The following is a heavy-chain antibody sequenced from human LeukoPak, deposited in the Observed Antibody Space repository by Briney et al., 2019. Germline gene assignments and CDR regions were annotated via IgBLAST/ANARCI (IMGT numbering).Heavy chain of an antibody. Sequence: PSETLSLTCTVSGYSISSGYYWGWIRQPPGKGLEWIGSIYHSGSTYYNPSLKSRVTISVDTSKNQFSLKLSSVTAADTAVYYCVRRGSVAEFDPWGQGTLVTVSS. J-gene: IGHJ5*02. V-gene: IGHV4-38-2*02. CDR2: IYHSGST. CDR3: VRRGSVAEFDP. CDR1: GYSISSGYY. D-gene: IGHD6-6*01.